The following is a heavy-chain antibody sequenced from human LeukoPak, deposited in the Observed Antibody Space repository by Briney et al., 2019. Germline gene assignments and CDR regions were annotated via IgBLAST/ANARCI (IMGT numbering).Heavy chain of an antibody. CDR3: ARLAWFGEFTYYYYGMDV. V-gene: IGHV3-66*04. CDR1: GFTVSSNY. Sequence: GGSLRLSCAASGFTVSSNYMSWVRQAPGKGLEWVSVIYSGGSTYYADSVKGRFTISRDNSKNTLYLQMNRLRAEDTVVYYCARLAWFGEFTYYYYGMDVWGQGTTVTVSS. D-gene: IGHD3-10*01. CDR2: IYSGGST. J-gene: IGHJ6*02.